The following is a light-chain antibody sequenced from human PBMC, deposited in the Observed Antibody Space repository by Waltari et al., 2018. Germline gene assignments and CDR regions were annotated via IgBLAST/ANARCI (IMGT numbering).Light chain of an antibody. CDR2: ATS. CDR1: QSISSF. Sequence: DIQMTQSPSSLSASVGDRVTITCRASQSISSFVNWYQQKPGKVPKLLIYATSNLHGGVPSRFSGSGSWTDFTLTISSLQPEDFATYYCQEGSSSSPTFGQGTRLEIK. V-gene: IGKV1-39*01. CDR3: QEGSSSSPT. J-gene: IGKJ5*01.